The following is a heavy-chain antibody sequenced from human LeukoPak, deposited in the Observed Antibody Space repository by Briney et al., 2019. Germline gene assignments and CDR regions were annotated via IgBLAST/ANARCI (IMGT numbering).Heavy chain of an antibody. CDR1: GYTFTSYY. V-gene: IGHV1-46*01. CDR3: ARGYCSGGSCLTDYGMDV. Sequence: ASVKVSCKASGYTFTSYYMHWVRQAPGQGLEWMGIINPSGGSTSYAQKFQGRVTMTRDTSTCTVYMELSSLRSEDTAVYYCARGYCSGGSCLTDYGMDVWGKGTTVTVSS. CDR2: INPSGGST. D-gene: IGHD2-15*01. J-gene: IGHJ6*04.